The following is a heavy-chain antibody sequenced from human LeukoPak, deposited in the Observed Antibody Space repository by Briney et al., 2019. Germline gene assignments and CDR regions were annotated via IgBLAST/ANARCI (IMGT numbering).Heavy chain of an antibody. J-gene: IGHJ5*02. Sequence: GGSLRLSCAASGFTFSNAWMNWVRQAPGKGLEWVARVKSKAVGETTTSAAPVKGRFSILRDDSSDMVYLQMNSLEAEDTAVYYCATCNGDCYFNLWGQGTLVIVSS. CDR1: GFTFSNAW. CDR3: ATCNGDCYFNL. CDR2: VKSKAVGETT. V-gene: IGHV3-15*01. D-gene: IGHD2-21*02.